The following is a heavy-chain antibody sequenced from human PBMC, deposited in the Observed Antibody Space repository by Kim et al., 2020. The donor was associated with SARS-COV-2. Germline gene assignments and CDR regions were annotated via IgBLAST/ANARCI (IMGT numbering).Heavy chain of an antibody. CDR1: GFSLSGYW. Sequence: GGSLRLSCAASGFSLSGYWMHWVRQAPGKGLVWVSRIKYDGTITAYADSVKGRFTVSRDNAKNTLYLQMNSLRAEDTAVYYCARSDWFDPWGQGTLVIVS. CDR2: IKYDGTIT. J-gene: IGHJ5*02. CDR3: ARSDWFDP. V-gene: IGHV3-74*01.